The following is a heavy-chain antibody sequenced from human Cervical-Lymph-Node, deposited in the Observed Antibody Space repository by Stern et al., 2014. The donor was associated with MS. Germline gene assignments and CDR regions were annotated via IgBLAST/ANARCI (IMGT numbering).Heavy chain of an antibody. D-gene: IGHD6-13*01. V-gene: IGHV1-2*02. CDR2: INPDSSST. Sequence: VQLVESGADMKKPGASVKVSCKASGYSFTGYYIHWVRQAPGPGLEWMGWINPDSSSTDSAPMFADRVTMTRDTSINTAYMELSSLRSDDTAVYYCTRSYSSNWYFVFDPWGQGTLVTVSS. J-gene: IGHJ5*02. CDR3: TRSYSSNWYFVFDP. CDR1: GYSFTGYY.